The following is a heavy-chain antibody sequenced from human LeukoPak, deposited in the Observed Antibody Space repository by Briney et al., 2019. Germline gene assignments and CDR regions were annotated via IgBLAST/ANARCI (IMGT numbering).Heavy chain of an antibody. CDR1: GFTFRSYG. CDR3: AKDSHYTGPFDY. V-gene: IGHV3-30*02. CDR2: IRYDGSNT. J-gene: IGHJ4*02. D-gene: IGHD4-11*01. Sequence: GGSLRLSCATAGFTFRSYGMHWVRQAPGKGLGGVAFIRYDGSNTYYADSVQGRFTISRDNSKNTLYLQMNSLRAEDTAVYYCAKDSHYTGPFDYWGQGTLVTVSS.